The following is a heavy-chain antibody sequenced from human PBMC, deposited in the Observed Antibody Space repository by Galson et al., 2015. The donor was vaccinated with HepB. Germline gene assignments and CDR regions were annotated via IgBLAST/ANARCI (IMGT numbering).Heavy chain of an antibody. CDR3: ARVGTPDIVVVPAAPQSFDY. J-gene: IGHJ4*02. V-gene: IGHV1-69*13. Sequence: SVKVSCKASGGTFSSYAISWVRQAPGQGLEWMGGIIPIFGTANYAQKFQSRVTITADESTSTAYMELSSLRSEDTAVYYCARVGTPDIVVVPAAPQSFDYWGQGTLVTVSS. CDR1: GGTFSSYA. CDR2: IIPIFGTA. D-gene: IGHD2-2*01.